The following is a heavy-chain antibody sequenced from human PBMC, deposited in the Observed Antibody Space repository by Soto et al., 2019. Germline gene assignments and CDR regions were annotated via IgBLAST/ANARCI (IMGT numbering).Heavy chain of an antibody. CDR1: GGSISTAHS. V-gene: IGHV4-30-4*01. D-gene: IGHD6-13*01. CDR3: ARAKQQLSDFDY. CDR2: IYYSGST. Sequence: LSLTCAVSGGSISTAHSWSWVRQTPGKGLEWIGYIYYSGSTYYNPSLKSRVTISVDTSKNQFSLKLSSVTAADTAVYYCARAKQQLSDFDYWGQGTLVTVSS. J-gene: IGHJ4*02.